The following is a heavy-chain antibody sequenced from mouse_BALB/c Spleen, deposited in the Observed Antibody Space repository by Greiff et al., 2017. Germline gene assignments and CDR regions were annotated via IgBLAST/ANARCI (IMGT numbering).Heavy chain of an antibody. J-gene: IGHJ2*01. CDR1: GFSLTSYG. D-gene: IGHD2-1*01. CDR3: ARGYGNYYLDY. CDR2: IWAGGST. V-gene: IGHV2-9*02. Sequence: VKLVESGPGLVAPSQSLSITCTVSGFSLTSYGVHWVRQPPGKGLEWLGVIWAGGSTNYNSALMSRLSISKDNSKSQVFLKMNSLQTDDTAMYYCARGYGNYYLDYWGQGTTLTVSS.